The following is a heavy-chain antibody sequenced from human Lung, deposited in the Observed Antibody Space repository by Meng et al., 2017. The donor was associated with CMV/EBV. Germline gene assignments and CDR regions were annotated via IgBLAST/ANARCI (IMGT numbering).Heavy chain of an antibody. CDR2: NYYSGST. CDR3: ARHQNGGTYPLDY. J-gene: IGHJ4*02. D-gene: IGHD3-16*02. V-gene: IGHV4-59*08. CDR1: GGSISTYY. Sequence: QGHLRDAGPGLVKPSETLSLTCAVSGGSISTYYWSWIRQPPGKGLEWIGNNYYSGSTNYNPSLASRVTISVDSSKNQFSLKLSSVTAADTAVYYCARHQNGGTYPLDYWGQGTLVTVSS.